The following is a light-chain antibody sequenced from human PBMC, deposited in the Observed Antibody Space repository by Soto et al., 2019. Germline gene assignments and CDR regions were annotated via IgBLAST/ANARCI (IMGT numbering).Light chain of an antibody. V-gene: IGKV1-8*01. Sequence: AIRMTQSPSSLSASTGDRVTITCRASQGISSYLAWYQQKPGKAPKLLIYAASTLQSGVPSRFSGSGSGTDFTLTISCLQSEDFATYDCQQYYSDPPWTFGQGTKVAIK. CDR3: QQYYSDPPWT. CDR2: AAS. CDR1: QGISSY. J-gene: IGKJ1*01.